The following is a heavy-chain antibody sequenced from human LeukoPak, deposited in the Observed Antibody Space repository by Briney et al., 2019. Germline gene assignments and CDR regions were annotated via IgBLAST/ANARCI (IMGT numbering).Heavy chain of an antibody. CDR2: IYHSGIT. CDR3: AKERSEYYDFWSGYSKRAPYYYYYMDV. D-gene: IGHD3-3*01. Sequence: SETLSLTCAVSDYSISRGYYWGWIRQPPRKGLEWIGSIYHSGITYYNPSLKSRVTISVDTSKNQFSLKLTSVTAADTAVYYCAKERSEYYDFWSGYSKRAPYYYYYMDVWGKGTTVTVSS. J-gene: IGHJ6*03. CDR1: DYSISRGYY. V-gene: IGHV4-38-2*02.